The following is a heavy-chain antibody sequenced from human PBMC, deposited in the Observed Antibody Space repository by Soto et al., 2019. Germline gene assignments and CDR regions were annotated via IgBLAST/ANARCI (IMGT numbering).Heavy chain of an antibody. CDR1: GFTFSVSW. Sequence: EVQLVESGGGLVQPGGSLRLSCAASGFTFSVSWMSWVRQAPGKGLEWVANIKQDGREKYYVDSVKGRFTISRHNPTNSLYLQMNTLRAEDTAVYYCARDAYSTKATFDFWGQGTLVTVSS. V-gene: IGHV3-7*05. D-gene: IGHD2-15*01. CDR2: IKQDGREK. J-gene: IGHJ4*02. CDR3: ARDAYSTKATFDF.